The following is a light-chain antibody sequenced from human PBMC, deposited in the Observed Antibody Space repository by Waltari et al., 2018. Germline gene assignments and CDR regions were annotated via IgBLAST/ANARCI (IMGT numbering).Light chain of an antibody. CDR2: TNS. CDR1: KSNIGSNT. Sequence: QSVLTQPPSASGTPGQRVTISCSGSKSNIGSNTVNWYQQLPGTAPKLLIHTNSQRPSGVPDRFSGSKSGTSASLAISGLQSEDEADYYCASWDDSLNAVLFGGGTNLTVL. CDR3: ASWDDSLNAVL. V-gene: IGLV1-44*01. J-gene: IGLJ2*01.